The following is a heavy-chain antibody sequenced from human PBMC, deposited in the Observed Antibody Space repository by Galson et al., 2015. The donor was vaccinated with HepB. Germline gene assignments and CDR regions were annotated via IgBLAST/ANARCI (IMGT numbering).Heavy chain of an antibody. CDR2: ISGSGGST. CDR1: GFAFSSYA. J-gene: IGHJ1*01. D-gene: IGHD1-1*01. Sequence: SLRLSCAASGFAFSSYAMSWVRQAPGKGLEWVSAISGSGGSTYYADSVKGRFTISRDNSKNTLYLQMNSLRAEDTAVYYCAKDRAYNAEYFQHWGQGTLVTVSS. CDR3: AKDRAYNAEYFQH. V-gene: IGHV3-23*01.